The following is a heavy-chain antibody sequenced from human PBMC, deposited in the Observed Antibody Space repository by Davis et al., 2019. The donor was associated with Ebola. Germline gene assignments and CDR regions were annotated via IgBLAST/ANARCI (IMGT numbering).Heavy chain of an antibody. J-gene: IGHJ1*01. D-gene: IGHD3-16*01. CDR1: GFTFNKYG. CDR3: ARGISGGTVTLGD. CDR2: IYSSGRT. Sequence: PGGSLRLSCAASGFTFNKYGMSWVRQAPGKWLEWVAVIYSSGRTFYADSVKGRFTIPRDNSNNTLYLQMDTLRSEDTAVYHCARGISGGTVTLGDWGQGTLVTVSS. V-gene: IGHV3-66*02.